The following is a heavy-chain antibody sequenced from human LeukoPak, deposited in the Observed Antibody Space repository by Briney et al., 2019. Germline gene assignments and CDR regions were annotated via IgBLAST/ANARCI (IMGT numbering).Heavy chain of an antibody. J-gene: IGHJ6*02. D-gene: IGHD2-2*01. CDR2: INAGNGNT. Sequence: ASVKVSCKASGYTFTSYTIHWVRQAPGQRLEWMGWINAGNGNTKYSQKFQGRVTITRDTSASTAYMELSSLRSEDTAVYYCARDQEEDCSSTSCYYYYYYGMDVWGQGTTVTVSS. V-gene: IGHV1-3*01. CDR3: ARDQEEDCSSTSCYYYYYYGMDV. CDR1: GYTFTSYT.